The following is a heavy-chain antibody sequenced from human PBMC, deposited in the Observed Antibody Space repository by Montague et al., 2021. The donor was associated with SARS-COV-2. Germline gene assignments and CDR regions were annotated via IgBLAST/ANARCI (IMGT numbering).Heavy chain of an antibody. D-gene: IGHD1-1*01. J-gene: IGHJ1*01. Sequence: SETLSLTCSVSGDSMTDSYWSWIRQPPGKGLEYIGYIYFSGSTNYNPSLKSRLTISVDTSKNQFSLKLSPVTAADTAVYFCTRLSLGWNTDWGQGTLVTVSP. V-gene: IGHV4-59*08. CDR1: GDSMTDSY. CDR2: IYFSGST. CDR3: TRLSLGWNTD.